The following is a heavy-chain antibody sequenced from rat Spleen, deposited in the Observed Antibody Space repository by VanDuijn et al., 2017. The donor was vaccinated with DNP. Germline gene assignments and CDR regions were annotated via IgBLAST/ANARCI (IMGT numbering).Heavy chain of an antibody. CDR2: MRYDGDT. CDR3: TRAGTIAAKDYFDY. Sequence: QVQLEESGPGLVQPSQTLSLTCTVSGFSLTGNNVHWVRQPPGKGLEWMGRMRYDGDTYYNSALKSRLSISGDTSKNQVFLKMNSLQTDDTAIYYCTRAGTIAAKDYFDYWGQGVMVTVSP. D-gene: IGHD1-2*01. CDR1: GFSLTGNN. V-gene: IGHV2S30*01. J-gene: IGHJ2*01.